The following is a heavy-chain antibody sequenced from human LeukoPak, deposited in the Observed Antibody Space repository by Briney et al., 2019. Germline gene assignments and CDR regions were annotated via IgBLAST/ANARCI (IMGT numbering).Heavy chain of an antibody. Sequence: PSETLSLTCTVSGGSISNYYWSWIRQPPGKGLEWTGYIYYSGSTNYNPSLKSRVTISVDTSKNQFSLKLSSVTAADTAMYYCARAPRPQDAFDIWGQGTMVTVSS. CDR3: ARAPRPQDAFDI. CDR1: GGSISNYY. J-gene: IGHJ3*02. V-gene: IGHV4-59*01. CDR2: IYYSGST.